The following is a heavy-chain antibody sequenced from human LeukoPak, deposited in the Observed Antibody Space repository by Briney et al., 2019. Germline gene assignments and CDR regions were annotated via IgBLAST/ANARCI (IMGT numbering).Heavy chain of an antibody. CDR3: AKVGGSDLGETWDC. D-gene: IGHD1-26*01. CDR1: GFTFSSYA. V-gene: IGHV3-23*01. J-gene: IGHJ4*02. CDR2: ISGSGKT. Sequence: GGSLRLSCAASGFTFSSYAMTWVCQAPGKGLERVSVISGSGKTYYADYVKGRFTISRDNSKNTLYLQMKSLRAEDTAIYYCAKVGGSDLGETWDCWGQGTLVTVSS.